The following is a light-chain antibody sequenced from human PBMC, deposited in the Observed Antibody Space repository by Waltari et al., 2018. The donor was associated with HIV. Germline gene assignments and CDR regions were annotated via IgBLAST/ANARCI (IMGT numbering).Light chain of an antibody. CDR1: QSVSSSY. Sequence: EFVLTQSPGTLSLSPGERATLSCRASQSVSSSYLAWYQQRPGQAPRLLICGASSRAAGIPDRFTGSGSGTDFTLTISRLEPEDFAVYYCQHFDTSLPKYTFGQGTKLEIK. CDR2: GAS. J-gene: IGKJ2*01. CDR3: QHFDTSLPKYT. V-gene: IGKV3-20*01.